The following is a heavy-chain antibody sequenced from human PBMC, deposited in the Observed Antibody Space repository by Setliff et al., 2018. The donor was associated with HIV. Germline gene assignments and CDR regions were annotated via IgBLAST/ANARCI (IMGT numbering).Heavy chain of an antibody. CDR3: ARGGSNSWSPFDY. D-gene: IGHD6-13*01. CDR2: INSDGSST. CDR1: RFTFSSSW. J-gene: IGHJ4*02. V-gene: IGHV3-74*01. Sequence: PGGSLRLSCAASRFTFSSSWMHWVRQAPGKGLVWVSRINSDGSSTTYADSVKGRFTISRDNAKNTLYLQMNSLRAEDTAVYYCARGGSNSWSPFDYWGQGTLVTVSS.